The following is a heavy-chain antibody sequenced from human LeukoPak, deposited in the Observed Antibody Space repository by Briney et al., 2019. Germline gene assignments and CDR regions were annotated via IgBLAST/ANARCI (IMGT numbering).Heavy chain of an antibody. V-gene: IGHV4-38-2*02. CDR2: IDHSGST. CDR1: GYSISSGYY. J-gene: IGHJ6*03. Sequence: SETLSLTCTVSGYSISSGYYWGWIRQPPGKGLEWIGSIDHSGSTYYNPSLKSRVTISVDTSKNQFSLKLSSVTAADTAVYYCARESKYQLPFYYYYYMDVWGKGTTVTVSS. CDR3: ARESKYQLPFYYYYYMDV. D-gene: IGHD2-2*01.